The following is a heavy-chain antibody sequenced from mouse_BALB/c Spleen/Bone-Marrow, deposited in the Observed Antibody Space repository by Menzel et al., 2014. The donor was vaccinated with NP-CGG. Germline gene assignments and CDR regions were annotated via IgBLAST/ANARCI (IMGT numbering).Heavy chain of an antibody. V-gene: IGHV5-9-1*01. J-gene: IGHJ4*01. CDR2: ISSGGSDT. CDR3: ARRSDLRASMDY. CDR1: GFTFSSYA. Sequence: DVMLVESGGGLVKPGGSLKLSCTTSGFTFSSYAMSWVRQTPEKRLEWVAVISSGGSDTYYPDSVKGRFTVPRDNAKNTLYLQMSSLRSEDTALYYCARRSDLRASMDYWGQGTSVTVSS. D-gene: IGHD3-1*01.